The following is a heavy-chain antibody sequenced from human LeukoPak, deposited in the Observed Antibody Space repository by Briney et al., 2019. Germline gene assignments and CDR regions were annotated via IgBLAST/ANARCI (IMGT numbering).Heavy chain of an antibody. D-gene: IGHD5-12*01. CDR1: GFTFSNNA. J-gene: IGHJ4*02. CDR3: ARDLSGGYHFAY. Sequence: GGSLTLSCAASGFTFSNNAMSWVRQAPGKGLEWVSGISGGGDGTYYADSVKGRFTISRDNSKNTLYLQMNSLRAVDTAVYYCARDLSGGYHFAYWGQGTLVTVSS. CDR2: ISGGGDGT. V-gene: IGHV3-23*01.